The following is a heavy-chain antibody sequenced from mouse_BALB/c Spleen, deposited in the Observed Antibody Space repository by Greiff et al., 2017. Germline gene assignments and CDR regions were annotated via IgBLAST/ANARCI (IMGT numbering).Heavy chain of an antibody. CDR3: ARYGKGY. J-gene: IGHJ2*01. D-gene: IGHD2-10*02. Sequence: VQLQQSGAELAKPGASVKMSCKASGYTFTSYWMHWVKQRPGQGLEWIGYINPSTGYTEYNQKFKDKATLTADTSSSTAYMQLSSLTSEDSAVYYCARYGKGYWGQGTTLTVSS. CDR1: GYTFTSYW. V-gene: IGHV1-7*01. CDR2: INPSTGYT.